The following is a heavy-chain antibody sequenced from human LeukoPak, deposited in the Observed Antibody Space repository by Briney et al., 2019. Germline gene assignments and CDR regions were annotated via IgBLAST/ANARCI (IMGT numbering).Heavy chain of an antibody. CDR2: INHSGST. CDR1: GGSFSGYY. Sequence: PSETLSLTCAVCGGSFSGYYWSWIRQPPGKGLEWIGEINHSGSTNYNPSLKSRVTISVDTSKNQFSLKLSSVTAAYTAVYYCARHKRITMIVVVTRTVPYFDYWGQGTLVTVSS. CDR3: ARHKRITMIVVVTRTVPYFDY. D-gene: IGHD3-22*01. J-gene: IGHJ4*02. V-gene: IGHV4-34*01.